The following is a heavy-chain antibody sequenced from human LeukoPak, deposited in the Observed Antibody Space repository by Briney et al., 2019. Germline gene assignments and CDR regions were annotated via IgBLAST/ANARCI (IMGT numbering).Heavy chain of an antibody. CDR1: GYSISSGYY. J-gene: IGHJ4*02. CDR3: ARVRGYTTVAGRGHFDY. D-gene: IGHD6-19*01. CDR2: IYHSGST. Sequence: SETLSLTCAVSGYSISSGYYWAWIRQPPGKGLEWIGSIYHSGSTYYNPSLKSRVTISVDTSKNKFSLKLSSVTAADTAVYYCARVRGYTTVAGRGHFDYWGQGTLVTVSS. V-gene: IGHV4-38-2*01.